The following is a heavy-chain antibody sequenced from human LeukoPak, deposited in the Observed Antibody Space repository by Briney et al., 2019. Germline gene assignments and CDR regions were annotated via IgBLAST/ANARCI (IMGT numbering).Heavy chain of an antibody. D-gene: IGHD2-15*01. Sequence: GGSLRLSCAASGFTFSSYSMNWVRQAPGKGLEWVSSISSSSSYIYYADSVKGRFTISRDNAKNSLYLQMNSLRAEDTAVYYCARGSYCSGGSCYGGDYWGQGTLVTVSS. CDR1: GFTFSSYS. V-gene: IGHV3-21*01. J-gene: IGHJ4*02. CDR2: ISSSSSYI. CDR3: ARGSYCSGGSCYGGDY.